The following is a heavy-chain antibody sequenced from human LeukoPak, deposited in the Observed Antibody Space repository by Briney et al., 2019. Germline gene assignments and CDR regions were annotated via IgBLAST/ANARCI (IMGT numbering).Heavy chain of an antibody. CDR2: VNGDASTT. D-gene: IGHD1-26*01. CDR1: GFTFNSYW. J-gene: IGHJ4*02. CDR3: TRGGGPEVGAPRFSDC. Sequence: GGSLRLSCAASGFTFNSYWMHWVRQAPGKGLVWVSRVNGDASTTIYADSVKGRFTISRDNAKNTLYLQMNSLRAEDAAVYYCTRGGGPEVGAPRFSDCWGQGTLATVSS. V-gene: IGHV3-74*01.